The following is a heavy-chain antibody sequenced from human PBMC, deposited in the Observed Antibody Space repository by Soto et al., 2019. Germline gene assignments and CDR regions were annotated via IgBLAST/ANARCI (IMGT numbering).Heavy chain of an antibody. Sequence: QVHLQESGPGLVKPSGTLSLTCAVSGASISSGSWWSWVRRPPVKGLEWIGEIFHDGSTNYNPSLKSRVTMSVDKSKNYFSLELASVTAADTALYYCARDEYNDSSDWGQGTLVTVSS. CDR3: ARDEYNDSSD. CDR1: GASISSGSW. D-gene: IGHD1-1*01. J-gene: IGHJ4*02. V-gene: IGHV4-4*02. CDR2: IFHDGST.